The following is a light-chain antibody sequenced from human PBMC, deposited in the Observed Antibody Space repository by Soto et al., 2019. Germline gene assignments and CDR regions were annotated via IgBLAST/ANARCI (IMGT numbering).Light chain of an antibody. Sequence: QSVLTQPPSASGSPGQSVTISCTGTSSDVGSYDYVSWYQQHPGKAPKLMIYEVSKRPSGVPDRFSGSKSGNTASLTVSGLQAEDEADYYCISYEGSSNVFGTGPKLTVI. V-gene: IGLV2-8*01. CDR3: ISYEGSSNV. J-gene: IGLJ1*01. CDR2: EVS. CDR1: SSDVGSYDY.